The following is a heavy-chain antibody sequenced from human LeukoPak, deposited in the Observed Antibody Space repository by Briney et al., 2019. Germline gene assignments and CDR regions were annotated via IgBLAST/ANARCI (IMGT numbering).Heavy chain of an antibody. V-gene: IGHV1-8*03. CDR3: ARGFRGAAAGTIDP. D-gene: IGHD6-13*01. Sequence: ASVKVSCKASGYTFNNYDIHWVRQTTGQGLEWMGWINPHSGDTGYAQKFRGRLTITRDTSITTAYMELSSLRSDDTAVYYCARGFRGAAAGTIDPWGQGTLVTVSS. CDR1: GYTFNNYD. CDR2: INPHSGDT. J-gene: IGHJ5*02.